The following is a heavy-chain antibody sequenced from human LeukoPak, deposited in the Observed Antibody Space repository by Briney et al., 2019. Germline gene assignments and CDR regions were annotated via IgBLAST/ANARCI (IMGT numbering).Heavy chain of an antibody. D-gene: IGHD3-10*01. V-gene: IGHV3-30-3*01. Sequence: GGSLRLSCAASGFTFSSYAMHWVRQAPGKGLEWVAVISYDGSNKYYADSVKGRFTISRDNSKNTLYLQMNSLRAEDTAVYYCARFQGPGSGDYWGQGTLVTVSS. CDR2: ISYDGSNK. CDR3: ARFQGPGSGDY. CDR1: GFTFSSYA. J-gene: IGHJ4*02.